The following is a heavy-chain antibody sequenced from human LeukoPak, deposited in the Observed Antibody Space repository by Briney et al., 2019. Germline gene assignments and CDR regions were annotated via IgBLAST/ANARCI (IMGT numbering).Heavy chain of an antibody. Sequence: SQTLSLTCTVSGGSISSGSYYWSWIRQPAGKGLEWIGRIYTSGSTNYNPSLKSRVTISVDTSKNQFSLKLSSVTAADTAVYYCARYGITVVTDYWGQGTLVTVSS. CDR1: GGSISSGSYY. CDR3: ARYGITVVTDY. J-gene: IGHJ4*02. V-gene: IGHV4-61*02. CDR2: IYTSGST. D-gene: IGHD4-23*01.